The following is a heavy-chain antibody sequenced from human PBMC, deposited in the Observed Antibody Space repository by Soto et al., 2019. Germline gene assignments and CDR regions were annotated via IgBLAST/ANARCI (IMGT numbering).Heavy chain of an antibody. Sequence: GESLKISCKASGYSFTTYWIAWVRQMPGKGLEWMGIIFPGDSDTRYSPSFQGQVTISADKSISTAYLQWTSLKASDTAMYYCARHKTSNDYYYGMDVWGHGTTVTFSS. CDR2: IFPGDSDT. CDR1: GYSFTTYW. CDR3: ARHKTSNDYYYGMDV. V-gene: IGHV5-51*01. D-gene: IGHD4-4*01. J-gene: IGHJ6*02.